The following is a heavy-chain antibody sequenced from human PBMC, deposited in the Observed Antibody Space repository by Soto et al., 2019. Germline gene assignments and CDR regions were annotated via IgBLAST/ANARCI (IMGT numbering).Heavy chain of an antibody. CDR3: AKDLRITMIVVVITSFDY. CDR1: GFTVSSTY. Sequence: PGGSLRLSCAASGFTVSSTYLTWVRQAPGKGLEWVSAISGSGGSTYYADSVKGRFTISRDNSKNTLYQQMNSLRAEDTAVYYCAKDLRITMIVVVITSFDYWGQGTLVTVSS. V-gene: IGHV3-23*01. J-gene: IGHJ4*02. CDR2: ISGSGGST. D-gene: IGHD3-22*01.